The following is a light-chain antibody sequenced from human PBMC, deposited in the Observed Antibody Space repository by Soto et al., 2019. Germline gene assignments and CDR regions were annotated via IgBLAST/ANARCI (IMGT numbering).Light chain of an antibody. V-gene: IGKV2-28*01. CDR3: MQALQTPFT. J-gene: IGKJ4*01. Sequence: DTVMTQSPLSLPVTPGEPASISCRSSQSLLHSNGYNYLDWYLQKPGQSPQLLIYLGSNRASGVXDXXGRSGSGTDFTLKISRVEAEDVGVYYCMQALQTPFTFGGGTKVEIK. CDR1: QSLLHSNGYNY. CDR2: LGS.